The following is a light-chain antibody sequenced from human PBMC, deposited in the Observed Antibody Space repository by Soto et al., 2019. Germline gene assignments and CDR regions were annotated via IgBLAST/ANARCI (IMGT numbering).Light chain of an antibody. CDR1: QGVSRK. Sequence: EIALTQSPGTLSVAPGERVTFSCRASQGVSRKLAWYQHKPGQAPRLLIYGASSRATGIPDRFSGSGSGTDFTLTISSLQSEDFAVYYCQQYNNWPPITFGQGTRLEIK. J-gene: IGKJ5*01. V-gene: IGKV3D-15*01. CDR3: QQYNNWPPIT. CDR2: GAS.